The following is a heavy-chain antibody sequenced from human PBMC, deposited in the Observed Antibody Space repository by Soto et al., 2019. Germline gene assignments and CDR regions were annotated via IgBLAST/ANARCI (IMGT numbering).Heavy chain of an antibody. J-gene: IGHJ1*01. CDR2: INHSGST. V-gene: IGHV4-34*01. CDR3: ARGREQGISYEYFQH. CDR1: GGSFSGYY. D-gene: IGHD6-13*01. Sequence: QVQLQQWGAGLLKPSETLSLTCAVYGGSFSGYYWSWIRQPPGKGLEWIGEINHSGSTNYNPSLKSRVNISVDTSKNQFSLKLSSVTAADTAVYYCARGREQGISYEYFQHWGQGTLVTVSS.